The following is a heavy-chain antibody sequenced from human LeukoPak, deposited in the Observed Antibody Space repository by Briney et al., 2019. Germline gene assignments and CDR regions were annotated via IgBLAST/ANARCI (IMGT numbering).Heavy chain of an antibody. CDR2: IHYSGTP. CDR1: GDSISGTSYY. J-gene: IGHJ5*02. D-gene: IGHD3-16*01. Sequence: SETLSLTCIVSGDSISGTSYYWTWIRQPPGKGLEWIGSIHYSGTPYYFPSLKSPVTLSLDTSNNQFFLNLTSVTASDMSESYCARRGGGPYLAHWGQGTLVSVSS. CDR3: ARRGGGPYLAH. V-gene: IGHV4-39*01.